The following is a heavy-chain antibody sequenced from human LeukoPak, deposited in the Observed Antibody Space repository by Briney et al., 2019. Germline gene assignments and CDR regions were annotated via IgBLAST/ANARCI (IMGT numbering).Heavy chain of an antibody. CDR1: GFTFSSYW. D-gene: IGHD6-6*01. J-gene: IGHJ4*02. CDR3: ARSAAARRGLYFDY. Sequence: GESLKISCKGSGFTFSSYWIGWVRHMPGKGLEWMGIIYPGDSDTRYSPSFQGQVTISADNSITTAYLQWSSLKASDTAMYYCARSAAARRGLYFDYWGQGTLVTISS. V-gene: IGHV5-51*01. CDR2: IYPGDSDT.